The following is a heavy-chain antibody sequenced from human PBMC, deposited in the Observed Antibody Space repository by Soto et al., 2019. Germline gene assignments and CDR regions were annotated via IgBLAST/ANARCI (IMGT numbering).Heavy chain of an antibody. CDR2: TRNKANSYTT. CDR3: ASSLGYCSTTSCHHYYFDF. V-gene: IGHV3-72*01. Sequence: PGGSLRLSCAASGFTFSAHYMDWVRQAPGKGLEWVGRTRNKANSYTTEYAASVKGRFTNSRDDSESSLYLQMNSLKTEDTAVYYCASSLGYCSTTSCHHYYFDFWGQGTLVTVSS. J-gene: IGHJ4*02. D-gene: IGHD2-2*01. CDR1: GFTFSAHY.